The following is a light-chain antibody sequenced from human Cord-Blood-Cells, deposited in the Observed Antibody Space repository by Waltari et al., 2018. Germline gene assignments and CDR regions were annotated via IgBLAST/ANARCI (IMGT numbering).Light chain of an antibody. V-gene: IGLV2-11*01. CDR1: SSDVGGYNY. CDR3: CSYAGSYTYV. Sequence: QSALTQPRPVSGSPGQSVTISCTGTSSDVGGYNYVSWYQQHPGKAPKLMIYDVSKRPSGVPDRFSGSKSGNMASLTISGLQAEDEADYYCCSYAGSYTYVFGTGTKVTVL. CDR2: DVS. J-gene: IGLJ1*01.